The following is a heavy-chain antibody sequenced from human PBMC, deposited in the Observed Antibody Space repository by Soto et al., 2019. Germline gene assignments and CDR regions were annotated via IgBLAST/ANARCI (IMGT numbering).Heavy chain of an antibody. CDR2: LHSTGAT. D-gene: IGHD6-13*01. V-gene: IGHV4-4*07. Sequence: PSETLSLTCTVSGGSINNYWWSWIRQAADKRLEWIGRLHSTGATNYNPSLRSRVTMSVDKSKNQFSLNLASVTAADTAVYYCVRDVPAAGTDWFDPWGQG. CDR3: VRDVPAAGTDWFDP. J-gene: IGHJ5*02. CDR1: GGSINNYW.